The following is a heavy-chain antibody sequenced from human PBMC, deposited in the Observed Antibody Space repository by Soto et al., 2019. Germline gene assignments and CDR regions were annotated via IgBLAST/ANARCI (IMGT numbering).Heavy chain of an antibody. CDR3: ARDLRAAGRPGMDV. V-gene: IGHV1-69*06. Sequence: SVKVSCKASGGTFSSYAISWVRQAPGQGLEWMGGIIPIFGTANYAQKFQGRVTITADKSTGTAYMELSGLRSEDTAVYYCARDLRAAGRPGMDVWGQGTTVTVSS. J-gene: IGHJ6*02. CDR1: GGTFSSYA. CDR2: IIPIFGTA. D-gene: IGHD6-13*01.